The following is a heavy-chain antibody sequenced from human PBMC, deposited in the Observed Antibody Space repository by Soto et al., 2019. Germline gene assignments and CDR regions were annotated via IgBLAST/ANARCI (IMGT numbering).Heavy chain of an antibody. CDR1: GFTFSSYE. Sequence: EVQLVESGGGLVQPGGSLRLSCAASGFTFSSYEMNWVRQAPGKGLEGVSYISSSGSTIYYADSVKGRFTISRDNAKNSLYLQMNSLRAEDTAVYYCAREVGSGSYYVSSSREAEGFFDIWGQGTMVTVSS. D-gene: IGHD1-26*01. CDR2: ISSSGSTI. J-gene: IGHJ3*02. CDR3: AREVGSGSYYVSSSREAEGFFDI. V-gene: IGHV3-48*03.